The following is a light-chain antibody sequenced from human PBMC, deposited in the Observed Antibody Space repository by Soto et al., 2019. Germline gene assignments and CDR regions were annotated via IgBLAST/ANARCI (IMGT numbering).Light chain of an antibody. CDR3: QTWGTGIQGV. J-gene: IGLJ1*01. CDR2: LNSDGSH. Sequence: QLVLTQSPSASASLGASVKLTCTLSSGHSSYAIAWHQQQPEKGPRYLMKLNSDGSHSKGDGIPDRFSGSSSGAERYLTISSLQSEDEAAYYCQTWGTGIQGVFGTGIKLTVL. CDR1: SGHSSYA. V-gene: IGLV4-69*01.